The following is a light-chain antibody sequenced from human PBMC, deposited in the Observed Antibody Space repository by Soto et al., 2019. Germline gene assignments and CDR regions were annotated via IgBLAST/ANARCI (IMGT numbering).Light chain of an antibody. CDR2: EGT. V-gene: IGLV2-23*01. Sequence: QAPMTQPASLSGPPGESIVISYNGSISDVGSYDLVSWYLQYPGKAPKVIIFEGTKRPSGVSDRFSGSKSGNTASLTISGLQTEDEADYYCCSYAGSRPYVFGPGTKVTVL. CDR1: ISDVGSYDL. CDR3: CSYAGSRPYV. J-gene: IGLJ1*01.